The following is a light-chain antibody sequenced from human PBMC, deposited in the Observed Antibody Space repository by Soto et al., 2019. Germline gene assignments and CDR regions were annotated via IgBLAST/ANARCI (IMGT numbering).Light chain of an antibody. CDR2: KAS. V-gene: IGKV1-5*03. CDR1: QSISSW. J-gene: IGKJ1*01. Sequence: DIQMTQSPSTLSASVGDRVTITCRASQSISSWLAWYQQKPGKAHKVLIYKASSLERGVPSRFSGSGPGTEFTLTISSLEPDDFATYYCQQYNSYAWTCGQGAKVEIK. CDR3: QQYNSYAWT.